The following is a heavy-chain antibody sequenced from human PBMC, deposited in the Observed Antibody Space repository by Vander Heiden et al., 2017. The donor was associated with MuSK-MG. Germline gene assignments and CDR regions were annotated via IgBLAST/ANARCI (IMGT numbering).Heavy chain of an antibody. D-gene: IGHD6-13*01. CDR1: GGSFSGYY. Sequence: QVQLQQWGAGLLKPSETLSLTCAVYGGSFSGYYWSWIRQPPGKGLEWIGEIKHSGSTNYNPSLKSRVTISVDTSKNQFSLKLSSVTAADTAVYYCARGLRAAMRLNWFDPWGQGTLVTVSS. CDR3: ARGLRAAMRLNWFDP. V-gene: IGHV4-34*01. CDR2: IKHSGST. J-gene: IGHJ5*02.